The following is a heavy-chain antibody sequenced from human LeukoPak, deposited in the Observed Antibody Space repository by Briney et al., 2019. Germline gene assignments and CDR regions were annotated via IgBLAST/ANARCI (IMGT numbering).Heavy chain of an antibody. CDR1: GFTFRSYG. V-gene: IGHV3-30*18. CDR3: AKERGSGWYNRYFDY. Sequence: PGMSLRLSCAASGFTFRSYGMHWVRQAPGKGLEWVAVISYDGSNKYYADSVKGRFTISRDNSKNTLYLQMNSLRAEDTAVYYCAKERGSGWYNRYFDYWGQGTLVTVSS. CDR2: ISYDGSNK. D-gene: IGHD6-19*01. J-gene: IGHJ4*02.